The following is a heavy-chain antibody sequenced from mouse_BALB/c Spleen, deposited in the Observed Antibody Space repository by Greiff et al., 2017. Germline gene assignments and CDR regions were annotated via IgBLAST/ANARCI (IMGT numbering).Heavy chain of an antibody. J-gene: IGHJ4*01. Sequence: VQLQQSGPELVKPGASVKVSCKASGYSFTDYNMYWVKQSHGKSLEWIGYIDPYNGGTSYNQKFKGKATFTADTSSNTAYMQLSSLTSEDSAVYYCARSAYYGNYGYAMDYWGQGTSVTVSS. CDR3: ARSAYYGNYGYAMDY. CDR2: IDPYNGGT. D-gene: IGHD2-10*01. V-gene: IGHV1S135*01. CDR1: GYSFTDYN.